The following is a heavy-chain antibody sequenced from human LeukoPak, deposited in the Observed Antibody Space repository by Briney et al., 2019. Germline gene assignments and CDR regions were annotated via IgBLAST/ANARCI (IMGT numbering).Heavy chain of an antibody. CDR3: ARQHSSSWYRGYFDY. V-gene: IGHV4-39*01. J-gene: IGHJ4*02. CDR1: GGSISSGGYY. CDR2: INHSGST. D-gene: IGHD6-13*01. Sequence: SQTLSLTCTVSGGSISSGGYYWSWIRQPPGKGLEWIGEINHSGSTNYNPSLKSRVTISVDTSKNQFSLKLSSVTAADTAVYYCARQHSSSWYRGYFDYWGQGTLVTVSS.